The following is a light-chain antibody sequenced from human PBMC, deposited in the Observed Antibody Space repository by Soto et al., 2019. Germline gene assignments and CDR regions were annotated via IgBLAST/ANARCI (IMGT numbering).Light chain of an antibody. CDR3: QQYDNLPLT. J-gene: IGKJ3*01. CDR1: QDISTY. V-gene: IGKV1-33*01. Sequence: DIQMTQSPSSLSASVGDTVTITCQATQDISTYLNWYQQKAGKAPKLLIYDASNLEPGVPSRFSGGGSGTDFTFTISSLQPEDIATYYCQQYDNLPLTFGPGTKVDIK. CDR2: DAS.